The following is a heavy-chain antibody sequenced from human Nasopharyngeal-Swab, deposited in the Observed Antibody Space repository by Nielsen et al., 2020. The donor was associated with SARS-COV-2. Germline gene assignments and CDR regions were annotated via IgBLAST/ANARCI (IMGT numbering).Heavy chain of an antibody. V-gene: IGHV3-48*02. J-gene: IGHJ5*02. D-gene: IGHD6-13*01. Sequence: GESLKISCAASGFTFSSYSMNWVRQAPGKGLEWVSSISSSSSTIYYADSVKGRFTISRDNAKNSLYLQMNSLRDEDTAVYYCARGYSNLPRYNWFDPWGQGTLVTVSS. CDR3: ARGYSNLPRYNWFDP. CDR1: GFTFSSYS. CDR2: ISSSSSTI.